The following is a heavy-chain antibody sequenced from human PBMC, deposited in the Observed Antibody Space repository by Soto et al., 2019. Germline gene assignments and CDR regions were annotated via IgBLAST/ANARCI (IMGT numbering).Heavy chain of an antibody. CDR1: GYTFTSYG. CDR2: ISAYNGNT. D-gene: IGHD2-15*01. Sequence: QVQLVQSGAEVKKPGASVKVSCKASGYTFTSYGISWVRQAPGQGLEWMGWISAYNGNTNYAQKLQGRVTMTTDTSXSXDYMELRSLRSDDTAVYYCARFRRYCSGGSCYVFDYWGQGTLVTVSS. CDR3: ARFRRYCSGGSCYVFDY. J-gene: IGHJ4*02. V-gene: IGHV1-18*01.